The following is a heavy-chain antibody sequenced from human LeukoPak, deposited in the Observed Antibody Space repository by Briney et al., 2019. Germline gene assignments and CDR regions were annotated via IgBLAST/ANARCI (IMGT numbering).Heavy chain of an antibody. CDR3: AREKKHYGSGSLFDY. Sequence: SETLSLTCTVSGGSISSYYWSWIRQPPGKGLEWLGYIYYSGSTNYNPSLKSRVTISVDTSKNQFSLKLSSVTAADTAVYYCAREKKHYGSGSLFDYWGQGTLVTVSS. J-gene: IGHJ4*02. CDR1: GGSISSYY. D-gene: IGHD3-10*01. V-gene: IGHV4-59*01. CDR2: IYYSGST.